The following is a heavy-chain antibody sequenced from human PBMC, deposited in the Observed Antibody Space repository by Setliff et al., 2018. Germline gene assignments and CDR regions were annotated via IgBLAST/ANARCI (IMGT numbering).Heavy chain of an antibody. CDR3: ARQAVAGSDAFDI. Sequence: PGGSLRLSCAVSGFTFSNHWMSWVRQAPGKGLEWIGSIYYSGSTYYNPSLKSRVTISVDTSKNQFSLKLSSVTAADTAMYYCARQAVAGSDAFDIWGQGTMVTVSS. CDR2: IYYSGST. D-gene: IGHD6-19*01. J-gene: IGHJ3*02. CDR1: GFTFSNHWM. V-gene: IGHV4-39*07.